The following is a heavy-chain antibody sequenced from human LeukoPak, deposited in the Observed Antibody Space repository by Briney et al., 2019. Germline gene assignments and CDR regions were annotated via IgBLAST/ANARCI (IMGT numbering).Heavy chain of an antibody. V-gene: IGHV4-61*02. Sequence: SETLSLTCTVSGGSISSGSYYWSWIRQPAGKGLEWIGRIYTSGSSNYNPSLKSRVTISVDTSKNQFSLKLSSVTAADTAVYYCARGPMLNYYGSGNYYSYYDYGMDVWGQGTTVTVSS. CDR1: GGSISSGSYY. CDR3: ARGPMLNYYGSGNYYSYYDYGMDV. D-gene: IGHD3-10*01. J-gene: IGHJ6*02. CDR2: IYTSGSS.